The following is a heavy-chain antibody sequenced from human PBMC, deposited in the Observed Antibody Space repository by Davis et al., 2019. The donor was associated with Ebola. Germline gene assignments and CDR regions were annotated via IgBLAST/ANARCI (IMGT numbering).Heavy chain of an antibody. CDR3: ARFLYGGFGQQLDY. V-gene: IGHV5-51*01. CDR1: GYAFANFF. D-gene: IGHD3/OR15-3a*01. J-gene: IGHJ4*02. CDR2: IDPGDSHI. Sequence: GESLKISCQASGYAFANFFIAWVRQTPGEGLEWLGAIDPGDSHIRYNPSFRGQVTMSADKSINTAYLQWATLKASDTAMYFCARFLYGGFGQQLDYWGQGTLVTVSS.